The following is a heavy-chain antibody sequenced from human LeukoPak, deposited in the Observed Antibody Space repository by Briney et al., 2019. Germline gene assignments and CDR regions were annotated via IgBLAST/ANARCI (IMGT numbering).Heavy chain of an antibody. CDR2: IYYSGST. CDR3: ARDKGSHADP. CDR1: GGSIRSYY. V-gene: IGHV4-59*01. J-gene: IGHJ5*02. D-gene: IGHD1-26*01. Sequence: PSETLSLTCTVSGGSIRSYYWSWVRQPPGKELEWIGYIYYSGSTKYNPSLNSRVTISVDTSKNQCSLKLSSVTAADTAVYYCARDKGSHADPWGQGTLVTVSS.